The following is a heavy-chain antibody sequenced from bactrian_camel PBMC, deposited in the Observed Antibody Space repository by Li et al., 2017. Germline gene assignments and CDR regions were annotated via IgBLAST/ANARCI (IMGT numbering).Heavy chain of an antibody. CDR2: IASDGDT. V-gene: IGHV3S53*01. CDR1: TSLYTSNC. J-gene: IGHJ6*01. Sequence: LVESGGGSVQAGGSLRLSCASTTSLYTSNCVAWFRQAPGKEREGVAVIASDGDTKYTDSVKGRFTISRDNAKKAVYLEMNSLKPEDTGVYYCAADRGYGLDCDDESGYWGQGTQVTVS. CDR3: AADRGYGLDCDDESGY. D-gene: IGHD3*01.